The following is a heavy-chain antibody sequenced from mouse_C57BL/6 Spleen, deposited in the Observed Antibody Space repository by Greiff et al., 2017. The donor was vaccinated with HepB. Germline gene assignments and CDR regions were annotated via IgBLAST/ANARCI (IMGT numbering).Heavy chain of an antibody. Sequence: QVTLKESGPGILQSSQTLSLTCSFSGFSLSTSGMGVSWIRQPSGKGLEWLAHIYWDDDKRYNPSLKSRLTISKDTSRNQVFLKITSVDTADTATYYCARNRLLYGSSGNWYFDVWGTGTTVTVSS. J-gene: IGHJ1*03. V-gene: IGHV8-12*01. CDR1: GFSLSTSGMG. D-gene: IGHD1-1*01. CDR3: ARNRLLYGSSGNWYFDV. CDR2: IYWDDDK.